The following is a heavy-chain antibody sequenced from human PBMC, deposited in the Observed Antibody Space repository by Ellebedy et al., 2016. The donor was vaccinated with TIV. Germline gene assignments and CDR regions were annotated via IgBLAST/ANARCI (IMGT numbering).Heavy chain of an antibody. J-gene: IGHJ3*02. V-gene: IGHV3-9*01. D-gene: IGHD1-20*01. CDR1: GFTFDDYA. CDR2: ISWNSGSI. Sequence: GGSLRLXCAASGFTFDDYAMHWVRQAPGKGLEWVSGISWNSGSIGYADSVKGRFTISRDNAKNSLYLQMNSLRAEDTALYYCAKRANNWNDKDDAFDIWGQGTMVTVSS. CDR3: AKRANNWNDKDDAFDI.